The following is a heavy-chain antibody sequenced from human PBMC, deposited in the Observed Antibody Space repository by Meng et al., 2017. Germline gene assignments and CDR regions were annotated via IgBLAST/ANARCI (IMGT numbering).Heavy chain of an antibody. CDR2: ISSSGSTI. Sequence: GGSLRLSCAASGFTFSDYYMSWIRQAPGKGLEWVSYISSSGSTIYYADSVKGRFTISRDNAKNSLYLQMNSLRAEDTAVYYCARDQYYYDSSGYRLNVADYWGQGTLVTVSS. D-gene: IGHD3-22*01. CDR1: GFTFSDYY. J-gene: IGHJ4*02. V-gene: IGHV3-11*01. CDR3: ARDQYYYDSSGYRLNVADY.